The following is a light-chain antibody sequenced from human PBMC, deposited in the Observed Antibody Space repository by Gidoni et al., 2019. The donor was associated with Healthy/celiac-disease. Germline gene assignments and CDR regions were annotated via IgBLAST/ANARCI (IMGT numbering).Light chain of an antibody. V-gene: IGKV3-11*01. J-gene: IGKJ5*01. Sequence: EIVLTQSPATLSLSPGELATLPCRASQSVSSYLAWYQQKPGQAPRLLIYDASNRATGIPARFSGSGSGTDFTLTISSLEPEDFAVYYCQQRSNWPPITFGQGTRLEIK. CDR2: DAS. CDR3: QQRSNWPPIT. CDR1: QSVSSY.